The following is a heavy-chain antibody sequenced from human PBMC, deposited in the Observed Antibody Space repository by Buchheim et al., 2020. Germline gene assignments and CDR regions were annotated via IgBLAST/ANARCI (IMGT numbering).Heavy chain of an antibody. CDR3: ASSNYDMLTGYSGSFDY. CDR1: GGSISSGGYS. Sequence: QLQLQESGSGLVKPSQTLSLTCAVSGGSISSGGYSWSWIRQPPGKGLEWIGYIYYSGSTYYNPSLKSRVTISVDTSKNQFSLKLSSVTAADTAVYYWASSNYDMLTGYSGSFDYWGQGTL. V-gene: IGHV4-30-2*05. J-gene: IGHJ4*02. D-gene: IGHD3-9*01. CDR2: IYYSGST.